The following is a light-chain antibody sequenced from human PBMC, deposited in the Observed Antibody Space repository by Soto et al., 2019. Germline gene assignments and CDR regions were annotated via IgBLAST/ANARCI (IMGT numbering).Light chain of an antibody. CDR1: SSDVGGYNY. CDR2: DVS. CDR3: CSYTTSNTRQIV. J-gene: IGLJ1*01. V-gene: IGLV2-14*01. Sequence: QSVLTQPASVSGSPGQSITISCIGTSSDVGGYNYVSWYQQHPGKAPKFMIYDVSNRPSGVSNRFSGSKSGNTASLTISGLQAEDEAYYYCCSYTTSNTRQIVFGTGTKVTVL.